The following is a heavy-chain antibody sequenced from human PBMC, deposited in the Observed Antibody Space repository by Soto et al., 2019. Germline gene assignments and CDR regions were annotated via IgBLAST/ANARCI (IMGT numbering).Heavy chain of an antibody. CDR3: AKDGSYSGSYPRYFDY. Sequence: EVQLLESGGGLVQPGGSLRLSCAASGFTFSSYAMSWVRQAPGKGLEWVSAISGSGGSTYYADSVKGRFTISRDNSKNTLYLQMNRLRAEDTAVYYGAKDGSYSGSYPRYFDYWGQGTLVTVSS. J-gene: IGHJ4*02. CDR1: GFTFSSYA. V-gene: IGHV3-23*01. CDR2: ISGSGGST. D-gene: IGHD1-26*01.